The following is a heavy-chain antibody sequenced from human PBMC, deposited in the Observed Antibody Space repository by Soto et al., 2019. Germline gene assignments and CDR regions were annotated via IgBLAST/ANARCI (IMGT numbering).Heavy chain of an antibody. V-gene: IGHV1-58*02. CDR2: IVVSSGNT. Sequence: GASVKVSCKASGGTFSSYAISWVRQAPGQRLEWIGGIVVSSGNTNYAQKFQERVTITRDMSTSTAYMELSSLRSEDTAVYYCAADTYYYDSSGYYYGNYWGQGTLVTSP. CDR3: AADTYYYDSSGYYYGNY. J-gene: IGHJ4*02. D-gene: IGHD3-22*01. CDR1: GGTFSSYA.